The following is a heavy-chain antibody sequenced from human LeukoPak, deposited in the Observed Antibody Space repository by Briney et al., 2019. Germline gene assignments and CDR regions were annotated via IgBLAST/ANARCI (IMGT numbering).Heavy chain of an antibody. V-gene: IGHV4-34*01. CDR2: INHSGST. CDR3: ARAPQGRWFDP. D-gene: IGHD3-10*01. CDR1: GGSFSGYY. J-gene: IGHJ5*02. Sequence: SETLSLTCAVYGGSFSGYYWSWIRQPPGKGLEWIGEINHSGSTNYNPSLKSRDTISVDTSKNQFSLKLSSVTAADTAVYYCARAPQGRWFDPWGQGTLVTVSS.